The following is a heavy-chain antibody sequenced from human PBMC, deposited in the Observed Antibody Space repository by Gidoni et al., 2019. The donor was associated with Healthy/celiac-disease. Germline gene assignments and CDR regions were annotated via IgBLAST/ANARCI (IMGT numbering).Heavy chain of an antibody. V-gene: IGHV3-15*07. CDR2: IKSKTDGGTT. J-gene: IGHJ4*02. CDR3: TTYDFWSGYDDY. CDR1: GFTFRNAW. Sequence: EVQLVESGGGLVKPAGSLRLSCAASGFTFRNAWMNWVRQAPGKGLEWVGRIKSKTDGGTTDYAAPVKGRFTISRDDSKNTLYLQMNSLKTEDTAVYYCTTYDFWSGYDDYWGQGTLVTVSS. D-gene: IGHD3-3*01.